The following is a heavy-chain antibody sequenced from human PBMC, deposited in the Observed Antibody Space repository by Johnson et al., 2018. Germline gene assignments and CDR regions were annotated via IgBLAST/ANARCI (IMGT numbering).Heavy chain of an antibody. Sequence: QVQLVQSGPGLVKPSETLSLTCSVSGGSISSYYWSWIRQPPGKGLEWIGYIYYSGSTNYNPSLKSRVTISVDTSKNQFSLKLSSVTAADTAVYYCARDSGYDPNYYYYYYMDVWGKGTTVTVSS. D-gene: IGHD5-12*01. CDR2: IYYSGST. CDR3: ARDSGYDPNYYYYYYMDV. V-gene: IGHV4-59*01. J-gene: IGHJ6*03. CDR1: GGSISSYY.